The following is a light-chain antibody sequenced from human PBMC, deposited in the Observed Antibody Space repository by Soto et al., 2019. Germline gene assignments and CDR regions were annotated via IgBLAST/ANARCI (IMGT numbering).Light chain of an antibody. J-gene: IGKJ2*01. CDR3: QHYGTSPPYT. CDR2: GAS. CDR1: QSVSSSS. Sequence: EIVLTQSPGTLSLSPGERATLFCRASQSVSSSSLAWYQQKPGQAPRLLIRGASTRATGIPDRFSGSGSGTDFTLIISRLEPDDFAVYFCQHYGTSPPYTFAPGTKLEIK. V-gene: IGKV3-20*01.